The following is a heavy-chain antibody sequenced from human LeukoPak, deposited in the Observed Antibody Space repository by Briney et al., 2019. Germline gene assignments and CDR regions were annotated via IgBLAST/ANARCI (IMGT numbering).Heavy chain of an antibody. CDR2: IYTSGST. CDR1: GGSISSYY. Sequence: SETLSLTCIVSGGSISSYYWSWIRQPAGKGLEWIGRIYTSGSTNYNPSLKSRVTISVDKSKNQFSLKLSSVTAADTAVYYCARGQAVAGPFDYWGQGTLVTVSS. V-gene: IGHV4-4*07. J-gene: IGHJ4*02. CDR3: ARGQAVAGPFDY. D-gene: IGHD6-19*01.